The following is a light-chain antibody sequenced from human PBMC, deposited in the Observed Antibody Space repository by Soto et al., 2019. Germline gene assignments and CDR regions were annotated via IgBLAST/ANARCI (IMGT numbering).Light chain of an antibody. CDR1: QDIRNY. Sequence: DIQMTQSPSSLSASVGDRVTITCQASQDIRNYLNWYQHKPGKAPKLLIYDASNLEIGVPSRFSGSGYGTDFTFTISSPQPEDIATYYCQQYDNLPGFGPGTKVDVK. J-gene: IGKJ3*01. V-gene: IGKV1-33*01. CDR2: DAS. CDR3: QQYDNLPG.